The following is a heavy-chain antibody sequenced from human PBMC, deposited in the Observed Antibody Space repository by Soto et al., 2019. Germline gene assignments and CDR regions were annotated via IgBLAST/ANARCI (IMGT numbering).Heavy chain of an antibody. J-gene: IGHJ6*02. V-gene: IGHV3-33*01. CDR2: IWYDGSNK. CDR1: GFTFSSYG. D-gene: IGHD3-3*01. CDR3: ARAGIFGVVTAIDYYYGMDV. Sequence: WGSLRLSCAASGFTFSSYGMHWVRQAPGKGLEWVAVIWYDGSNKYYADSVKGRFTISRDNSKNTLYLQMNSLRAEDTAVYYCARAGIFGVVTAIDYYYGMDVWGQGTTVTV.